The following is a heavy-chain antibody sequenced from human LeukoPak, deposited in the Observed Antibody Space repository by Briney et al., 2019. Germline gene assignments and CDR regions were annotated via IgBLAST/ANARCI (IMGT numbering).Heavy chain of an antibody. CDR3: ARSQGTQLWYSY. CDR1: EYTFTTSL. V-gene: IGHV5-51*01. Sequence: GESLKISCRGSEYTFTTSLIAWVRQMPDKGLEWMGIIYPGDSDTRYRPSFQGQATIAADKSISTAYLQWGSLKASDTAMYYWARSQGTQLWYSYWGQGTLVTVSS. D-gene: IGHD5-18*01. J-gene: IGHJ4*02. CDR2: IYPGDSDT.